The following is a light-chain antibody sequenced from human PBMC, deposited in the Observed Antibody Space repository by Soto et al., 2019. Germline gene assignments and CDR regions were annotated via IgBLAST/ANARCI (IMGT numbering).Light chain of an antibody. Sequence: EIVLTQSPGTLSFSPGERATLSCRASQSFSSSYLAWYQQKPGQAPRLLIYETSSRATGIPDRFSGSGSQKDFTLTISRLEPEDFAVYYCKQYGTSPSTFGHGTKVEIX. V-gene: IGKV3-20*01. CDR3: KQYGTSPST. CDR2: ETS. J-gene: IGKJ1*01. CDR1: QSFSSSY.